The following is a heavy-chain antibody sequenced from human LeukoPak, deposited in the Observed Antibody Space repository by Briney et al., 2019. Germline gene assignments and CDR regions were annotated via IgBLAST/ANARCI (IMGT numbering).Heavy chain of an antibody. CDR1: GFTFSSYS. J-gene: IGHJ4*02. Sequence: GGSLRLSCAASGFTFSSYSMNWVRQAPGKGLEWVSSISSNSYIYYADSVKGRFTISRDNSKNTLYLQMNSLRAEDTAAYYCARESTRVTAFDYWGQGTLVTVSS. V-gene: IGHV3-21*01. D-gene: IGHD1-1*01. CDR3: ARESTRVTAFDY. CDR2: ISSNSYI.